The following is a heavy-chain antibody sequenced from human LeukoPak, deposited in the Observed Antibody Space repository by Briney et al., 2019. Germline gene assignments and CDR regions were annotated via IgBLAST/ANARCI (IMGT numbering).Heavy chain of an antibody. Sequence: SETLSLTCAVYGGSFSDYWWTWIRQSPGKGLEWIGEVNHSGRTNYNPSLKSRVSISVDRSKKQFSLKLSSVTAADTAVYYCARGSGSYGDLTFDYWGQGTLVTVSS. CDR3: ARGSGSYGDLTFDY. D-gene: IGHD4-17*01. V-gene: IGHV4-34*01. CDR1: GGSFSDYW. J-gene: IGHJ4*02. CDR2: VNHSGRT.